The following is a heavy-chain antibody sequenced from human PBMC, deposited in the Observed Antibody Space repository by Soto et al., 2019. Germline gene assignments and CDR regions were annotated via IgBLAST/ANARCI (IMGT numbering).Heavy chain of an antibody. J-gene: IGHJ4*02. CDR3: TREIWGGPLDY. V-gene: IGHV3-23*01. CDR2: LSRSGAT. D-gene: IGHD3-16*01. CDR1: GFTFSTYT. Sequence: EMHLLESGGGLVQPGESLRLSCAASGFTFSTYTMSWVRQAPGNGLEWVSTLSRSGATYYAESVKGRFTISRDNPKNTLYLQMSSRRAEDTAIYYCTREIWGGPLDYWGQGTLVTVSS.